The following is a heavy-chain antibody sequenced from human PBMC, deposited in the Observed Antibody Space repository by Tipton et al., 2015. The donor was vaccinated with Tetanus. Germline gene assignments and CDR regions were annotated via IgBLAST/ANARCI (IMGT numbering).Heavy chain of an antibody. V-gene: IGHV4-4*07. CDR3: ARHGDNACFDF. CDR2: IYSMGST. J-gene: IGHJ4*02. Sequence: TLSLTCTVSGGSISNYYWSWIRQPAGKGLEWIGRIYSMGSTKYNPSLKSRLTMSVDTSKNQFSLKLNSMTAADPAVYYCARHGDNACFDFWGQGPPLAASS. D-gene: IGHD4-17*01. CDR1: GGSISNYY.